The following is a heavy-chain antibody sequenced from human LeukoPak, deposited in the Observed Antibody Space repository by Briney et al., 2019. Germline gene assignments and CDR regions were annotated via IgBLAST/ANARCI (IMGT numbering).Heavy chain of an antibody. D-gene: IGHD3-22*01. J-gene: IGHJ4*02. CDR3: ARGPLGTMIVETVDY. CDR2: INTNTGNP. CDR1: GYTFTSYG. Sequence: ASVKVSCKASGYTFTSYGISWVRQAPGQGLEWMGWINTNTGNPTYAQGFTGRFVFSLDTSVSTAYLQISSLKAEDTAVYYCARGPLGTMIVETVDYWGQGTLVTVSS. V-gene: IGHV7-4-1*02.